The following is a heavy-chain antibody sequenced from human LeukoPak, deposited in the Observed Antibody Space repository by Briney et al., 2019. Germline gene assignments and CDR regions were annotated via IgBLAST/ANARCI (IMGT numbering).Heavy chain of an antibody. CDR2: INHSGST. Sequence: SETLSLTCAVYGGSFSGYYWSWIRQPPGKGLEWIGEINHSGSTNYNPSLKSRVTISVDTSKNQFSLKLSSVTAADTAVYYCASLVAPAADHYYSSMDVWGQGTTVTVSS. D-gene: IGHD2-2*01. CDR3: ASLVAPAADHYYSSMDV. CDR1: GGSFSGYY. J-gene: IGHJ6*02. V-gene: IGHV4-34*01.